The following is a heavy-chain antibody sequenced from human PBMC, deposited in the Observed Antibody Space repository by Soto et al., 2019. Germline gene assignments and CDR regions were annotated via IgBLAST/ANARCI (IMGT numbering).Heavy chain of an antibody. J-gene: IGHJ4*02. CDR2: IYYSGST. CDR3: ARLARWQWLASH. D-gene: IGHD6-19*01. CDR1: GGSISSSSYY. V-gene: IGHV4-39*01. Sequence: SETLSLTCTVSGGSISSSSYYWGWIRQPPGKGLEWIGSIYYSGSTYYNPSLKSRVTISVDTSKNQFSLKLSSVTAADTAVYYCARLARWQWLASHWGQGTLVTVSS.